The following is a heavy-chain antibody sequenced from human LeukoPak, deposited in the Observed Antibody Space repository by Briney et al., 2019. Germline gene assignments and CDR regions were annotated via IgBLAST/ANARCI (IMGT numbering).Heavy chain of an antibody. CDR2: INPSGGST. J-gene: IGHJ3*02. V-gene: IGHV1-46*01. CDR3: ARNLWFGESSDAFGM. Sequence: ASVKVSCKASGYTFTDYYMHWVRQAPGQGLEWMGIINPSGGSTTYAQKFQGRVTMTRDMSTSTVYMELSSLRSEDTAVYHCARNLWFGESSDAFGMWGQGTMVTVSS. CDR1: GYTFTDYY. D-gene: IGHD3-10*01.